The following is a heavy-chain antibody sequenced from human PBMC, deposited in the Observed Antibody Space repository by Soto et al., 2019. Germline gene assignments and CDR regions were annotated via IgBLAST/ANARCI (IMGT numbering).Heavy chain of an antibody. CDR2: IYHSGST. V-gene: IGHV4-4*02. Sequence: QVQLQESGPGLVKPSGTLSLTCAVSSGSISSSNWWSWVRQPPGKGLEWIGEIYHSGSTNYNPSLKSRVTIPVDKSKNLFSLKLSSVTAADTAVYYCALFDSLVRAFDIWGQGTMVTVSS. D-gene: IGHD3-9*01. CDR3: ALFDSLVRAFDI. CDR1: SGSISSSNW. J-gene: IGHJ3*02.